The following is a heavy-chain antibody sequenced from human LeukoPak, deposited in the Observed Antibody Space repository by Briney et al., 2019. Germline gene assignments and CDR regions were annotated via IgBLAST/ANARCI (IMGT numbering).Heavy chain of an antibody. D-gene: IGHD6-19*01. CDR1: GFTFSSYG. CDR2: IWYDGSNK. CDR3: ARERGASGWYGWFDP. Sequence: PGGSLRLSCAASGFTFSSYGMHWVRQAPGKGLAWVAVIWYDGSNKYYADSVKGRFTISRDNSKNTLYLQMNSLRAEDTAVYYCARERGASGWYGWFDPWGQGTLVTVSS. V-gene: IGHV3-33*01. J-gene: IGHJ5*02.